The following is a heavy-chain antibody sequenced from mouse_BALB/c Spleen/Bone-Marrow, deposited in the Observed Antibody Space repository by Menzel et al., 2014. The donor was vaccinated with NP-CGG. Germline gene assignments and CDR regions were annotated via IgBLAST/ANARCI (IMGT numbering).Heavy chain of an antibody. D-gene: IGHD1-1*01. V-gene: IGHV1-9*01. J-gene: IGHJ4*01. CDR1: GYTFSSHW. CDR3: ARWDTTAMDY. CDR2: ILPGRGST. Sequence: QVQLQQSGAELMKPGASVKISCKATGYTFSSHWIEWVKQRPGHGLEWIGEILPGRGSTNYNEKFKGKATFTSDTSSNTAHMQLSSLTSEDSAVYYCARWDTTAMDYWGQGTSVTVSS.